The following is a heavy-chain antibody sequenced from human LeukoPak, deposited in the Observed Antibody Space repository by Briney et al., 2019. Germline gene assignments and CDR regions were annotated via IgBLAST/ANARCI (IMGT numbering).Heavy chain of an antibody. V-gene: IGHV4-59*08. CDR1: SGAISSYY. D-gene: IGHD5-18*01. CDR3: ARHGGYSYSDY. Sequence: SETLSLTCTVSSGAISSYYWSWIRQPPGKGLEWIGYIYYSGSTNYNPSLKSRVTISVDTSKNQFSLKLSSVTAADTAVYYCARHGGYSYSDYXGQXTLXXVXS. CDR2: IYYSGST. J-gene: IGHJ4*02.